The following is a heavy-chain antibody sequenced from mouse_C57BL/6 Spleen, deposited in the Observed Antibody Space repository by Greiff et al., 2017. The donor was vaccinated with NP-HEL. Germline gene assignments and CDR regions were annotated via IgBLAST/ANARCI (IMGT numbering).Heavy chain of an antibody. Sequence: QVQLQQPGAELVKPGASVKLSCKASGYTFTSYWMHWVKQRPGQGLEWIGMIHPNSGSTNYNEKFKSKATLTVDKSSSTAYMQLSSLTSEDSAVYYCTRSQTGYAMECWGKGTSVTVSS. CDR3: TRSQTGYAMEC. V-gene: IGHV1-64*01. D-gene: IGHD4-1*01. J-gene: IGHJ4*01. CDR1: GYTFTSYW. CDR2: IHPNSGST.